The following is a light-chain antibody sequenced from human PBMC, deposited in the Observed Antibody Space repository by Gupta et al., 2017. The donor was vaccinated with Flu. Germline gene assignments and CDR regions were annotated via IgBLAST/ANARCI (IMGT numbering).Light chain of an antibody. Sequence: QSVLTQPPSASGTPGQRVTISCSGSSSNIGSNTVNWYQQLPGTAPNLLIYSNNQRPSGVPDRFSGSKSGTSASLAISGLQSEDEADYYCAAWDDSLNGLWVFGGGTKLTVL. CDR3: AAWDDSLNGLWV. CDR2: SNN. CDR1: SSNIGSNT. J-gene: IGLJ3*02. V-gene: IGLV1-44*01.